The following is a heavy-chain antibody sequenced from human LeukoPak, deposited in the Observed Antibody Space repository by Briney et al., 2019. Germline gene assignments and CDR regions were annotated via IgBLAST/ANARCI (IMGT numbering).Heavy chain of an antibody. CDR1: GYTFTDYY. CDR2: INPNSGGT. Sequence: ASVKVSCKASGYTFTDYYMHWVRQAPGQGLEWMGWINPNSGGTNYAQKFQGRVTMTRDTSISTAYMELSSLRSDDTAVYYCARDRGVTTDLDYWGQGTLVTASS. CDR3: ARDRGVTTDLDY. V-gene: IGHV1-2*02. J-gene: IGHJ4*02. D-gene: IGHD4-17*01.